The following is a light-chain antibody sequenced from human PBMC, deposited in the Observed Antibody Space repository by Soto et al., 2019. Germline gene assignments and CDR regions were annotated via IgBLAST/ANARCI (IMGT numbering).Light chain of an antibody. CDR3: QQRSNWRVT. CDR1: QSVSSY. J-gene: IGKJ4*01. Sequence: EIVLTQSPATLSLSPGERATLSCRASQSVSSYLAWYQQKPGQAPRLLIYDASNRATGIPSRFSGSGSGTDFTLTIISLEPEDFAVYYCQQRSNWRVTFGGGTKVEIK. V-gene: IGKV3-11*01. CDR2: DAS.